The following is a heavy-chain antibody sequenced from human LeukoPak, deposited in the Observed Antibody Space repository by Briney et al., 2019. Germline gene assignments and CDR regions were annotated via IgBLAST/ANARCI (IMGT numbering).Heavy chain of an antibody. CDR2: VNHSGST. CDR3: ARHGYTYDYGSAHYYYYMDV. Sequence: PSETLSLTCAVYGGSFSSYYWSWIRQPPGKGLEWIGEVNHSGSTNYNPSLKSRVTISLDTSKNQFSLKVRSVTVADTAVYYCARHGYTYDYGSAHYYYYMDVWGKGTTVTVSS. D-gene: IGHD5-18*01. V-gene: IGHV4-34*01. J-gene: IGHJ6*03. CDR1: GGSFSSYY.